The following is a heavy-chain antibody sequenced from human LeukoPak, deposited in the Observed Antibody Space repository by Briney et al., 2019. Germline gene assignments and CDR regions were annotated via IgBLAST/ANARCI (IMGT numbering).Heavy chain of an antibody. CDR1: GGSISSYY. J-gene: IGHJ5*02. CDR3: ARDIYDILTGYLARFDP. CDR2: IYTSGST. V-gene: IGHV4-4*07. D-gene: IGHD3-9*01. Sequence: SETLSLTCTVSGGSISSYYWSWIRQPAGKGLEWIGRIYTSGSTNYNPSLKSRVTMSVDTSKNQFSLKLSSVTAADTAVYYCARDIYDILTGYLARFDPWGQGTLVTVSS.